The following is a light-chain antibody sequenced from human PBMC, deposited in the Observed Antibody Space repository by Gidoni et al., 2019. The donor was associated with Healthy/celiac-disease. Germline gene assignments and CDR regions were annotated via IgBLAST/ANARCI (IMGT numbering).Light chain of an antibody. Sequence: DIVMTQSPDSLAVSLGEKATINCKSSQSVLYSSNNKNYLTWYQQKPEQPPKLLISWASARESGVPDRVSGSGSATDFTLTISSLQAEDVAVYYCHQYYSIPRTFGQGTKVEIK. V-gene: IGKV4-1*01. CDR3: HQYYSIPRT. CDR2: WAS. CDR1: QSVLYSSNNKNY. J-gene: IGKJ1*01.